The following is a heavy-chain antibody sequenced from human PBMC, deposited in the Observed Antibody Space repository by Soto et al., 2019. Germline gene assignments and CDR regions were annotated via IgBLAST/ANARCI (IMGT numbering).Heavy chain of an antibody. CDR2: IYYSGST. CDR1: GGSISSGDYY. J-gene: IGHJ3*02. V-gene: IGHV4-30-4*01. CDR3: ARAVLRYFDWFEVDAFDI. Sequence: QVQLQESGPGLVKPSQTLSLTCTVSGGSISSGDYYWSWIRQPPGKGLEWIGYIYYSGSTYYNPSLKSRVTISVDTSKNQFSLKLSSVTAADTAVYYCARAVLRYFDWFEVDAFDIWGQGTMVTVSS. D-gene: IGHD3-9*01.